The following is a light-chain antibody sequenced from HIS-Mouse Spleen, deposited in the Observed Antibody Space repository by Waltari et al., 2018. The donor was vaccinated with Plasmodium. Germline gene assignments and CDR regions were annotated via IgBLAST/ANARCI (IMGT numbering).Light chain of an antibody. V-gene: IGLV2-18*02. CDR3: SSYTSSSWV. Sequence: QSALTQPPSVSGSPGQSVTISCTGTSSDVGSYNRVSWYQQPPGTAPKLMIYEVSNRPSGGPDRFSGSNSGNTASLTISGLQAEDEADYYCSSYTSSSWVFGGGTKLTVL. CDR1: SSDVGSYNR. CDR2: EVS. J-gene: IGLJ3*02.